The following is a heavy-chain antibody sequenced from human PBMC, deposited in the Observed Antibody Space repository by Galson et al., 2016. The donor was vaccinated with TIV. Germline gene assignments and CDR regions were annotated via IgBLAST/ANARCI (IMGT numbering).Heavy chain of an antibody. V-gene: IGHV3-30*18. Sequence: LRLSCAASGFSFSSYGMHWVRQAPGKGLEWVAVILYDGTNKYYADSVKGRFTISRDNSKNTLSLQMNSLGTEDTAVYYCAKDPRIYGDYLLAYFDYWGQGTLVTVSS. CDR1: GFSFSSYG. CDR2: ILYDGTNK. D-gene: IGHD4-17*01. CDR3: AKDPRIYGDYLLAYFDY. J-gene: IGHJ4*02.